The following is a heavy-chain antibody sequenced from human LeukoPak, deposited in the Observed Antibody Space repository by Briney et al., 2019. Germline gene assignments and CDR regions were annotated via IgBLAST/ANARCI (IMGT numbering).Heavy chain of an antibody. D-gene: IGHD6-19*01. CDR3: ARSRDKQWLVRRDFDY. CDR2: INHSGST. Sequence: PSETLSLTCAVYGGSFSGYYWSWIRQPPGKGLGWIGEINHSGSTNYNPSLKSRVTISVDTSKNQFSLKLSSVTAADTAVYYCARSRDKQWLVRRDFDYWGQGTLVTVSS. CDR1: GGSFSGYY. J-gene: IGHJ4*02. V-gene: IGHV4-34*01.